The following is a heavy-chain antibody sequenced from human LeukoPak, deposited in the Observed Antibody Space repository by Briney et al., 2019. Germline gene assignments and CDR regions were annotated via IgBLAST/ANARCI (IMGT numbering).Heavy chain of an antibody. Sequence: GGSLRLSCAASGFTFSSYAMSWVRQAPGKGLEWVSGISGSGGSTYSADSVKGRFTISRDNSKNTLYLQINSLRAEDTAVYYCATSTLTYSGSYDAFDIWGQGTMVTVSS. CDR2: ISGSGGST. CDR3: ATSTLTYSGSYDAFDI. D-gene: IGHD1-26*01. J-gene: IGHJ3*02. CDR1: GFTFSSYA. V-gene: IGHV3-23*01.